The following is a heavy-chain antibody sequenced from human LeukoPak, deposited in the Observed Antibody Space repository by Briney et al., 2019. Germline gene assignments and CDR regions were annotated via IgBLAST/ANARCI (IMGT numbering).Heavy chain of an antibody. CDR3: ARDIEAAGLFLDY. CDR1: GFTFSSYW. D-gene: IGHD6-13*01. CDR2: MKYDGSEK. Sequence: GGSLRLSCAASGFTFSSYWMSWVRQAPGKGLEWVANMKYDGSEKYYVDSVKGRFTISRDNAKNSLYLQMNSLRAEDTAVYYCARDIEAAGLFLDYWGQGTLVTASS. V-gene: IGHV3-7*01. J-gene: IGHJ4*02.